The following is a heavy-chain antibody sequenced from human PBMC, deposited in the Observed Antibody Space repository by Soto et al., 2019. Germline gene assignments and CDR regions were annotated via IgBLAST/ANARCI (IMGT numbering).Heavy chain of an antibody. CDR3: AREKGYCISTSCPKGFDP. Sequence: ASVKVSCKASGYTFTSYAMHWVRQAPGQRLEWMGWINAGNGNTKYSQKFQGRVTITRDTSASTAYMELSSLRSEDTAVYYCAREKGYCISTSCPKGFDPWGQGTLVTVSS. D-gene: IGHD2-2*01. CDR1: GYTFTSYA. J-gene: IGHJ5*02. V-gene: IGHV1-3*01. CDR2: INAGNGNT.